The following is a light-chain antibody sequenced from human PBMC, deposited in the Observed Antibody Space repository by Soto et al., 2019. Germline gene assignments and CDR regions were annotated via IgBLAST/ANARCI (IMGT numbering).Light chain of an antibody. CDR2: AAS. Sequence: DIQMTQSPSSLSASVGDRVTITCRSSQSITKFLNWYQQKPGKAPKLLVYAASSLPSGVPSRFSGSGSGTDFSLTIRSLQPEDSATYFCQQSYSTPITFGQGTRLEIK. V-gene: IGKV1-39*01. CDR3: QQSYSTPIT. CDR1: QSITKF. J-gene: IGKJ5*01.